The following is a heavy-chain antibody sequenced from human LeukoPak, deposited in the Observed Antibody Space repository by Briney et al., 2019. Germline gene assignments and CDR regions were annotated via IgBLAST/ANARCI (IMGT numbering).Heavy chain of an antibody. J-gene: IGHJ4*02. V-gene: IGHV3-23*01. D-gene: IGHD2-15*01. CDR1: GFTFSSYA. Sequence: PGGSLRLSCTASGFTFSSYAMSWVRQAPGKGLEWVSAISGSAYSTYYADSVKGHFTISRDNSKNTLYLQMNSLRAEDTAVYYWAKEQGAAPPIDYWGQGTLVTVSS. CDR3: AKEQGAAPPIDY. CDR2: ISGSAYST.